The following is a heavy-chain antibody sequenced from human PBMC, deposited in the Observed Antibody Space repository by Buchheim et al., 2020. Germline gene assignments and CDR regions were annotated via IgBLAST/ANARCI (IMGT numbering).Heavy chain of an antibody. V-gene: IGHV3-13*04. CDR1: GFTFSNYE. J-gene: IGHJ6*02. CDR3: SRGAGELELRTMDV. Sequence: EVQLVESGGGLVEPGGSLRLSCAASGFTFSNYEMHWVRQVIGKGLEWVSTICVGGDTYYPGSVKGRFTISGENSKNSLYLQMNSLRAGDTAVYYCSRGAGELELRTMDVWGQGTT. D-gene: IGHD1-7*01. CDR2: ICVGGDT.